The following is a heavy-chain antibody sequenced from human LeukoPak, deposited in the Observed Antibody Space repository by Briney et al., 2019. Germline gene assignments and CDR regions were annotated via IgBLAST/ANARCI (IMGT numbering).Heavy chain of an antibody. CDR3: ARGCSSTSCWLRMDV. V-gene: IGHV4-59*01. Sequence: PSETLSLTCTVSGGPISSFFWSWVRQPPGKGLEWIGYVYNSGITKYNSSLKRRVTITVDTSKNQFSLNLSSVTAADTAVYYCARGCSSTSCWLRMDVWGQGTTVTVSS. CDR2: VYNSGIT. CDR1: GGPISSFF. J-gene: IGHJ6*02. D-gene: IGHD2-2*01.